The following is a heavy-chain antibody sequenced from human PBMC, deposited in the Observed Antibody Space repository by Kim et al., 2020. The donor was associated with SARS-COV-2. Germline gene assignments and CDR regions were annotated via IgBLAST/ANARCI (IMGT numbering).Heavy chain of an antibody. Sequence: GGSLRLSCAASVFIFTLYDIRWVRQAPERGLEWIPYIRGSGGPISYADSVRGRFTTSRDDARSAVYLEMTSLTAADTAIYYCVRMRRGSDFFDYWGRGTLVTVSS. CDR1: VFIFTLYD. D-gene: IGHD3-10*01. J-gene: IGHJ4*02. CDR2: IRGSGGPI. V-gene: IGHV3-48*03. CDR3: VRMRRGSDFFDY.